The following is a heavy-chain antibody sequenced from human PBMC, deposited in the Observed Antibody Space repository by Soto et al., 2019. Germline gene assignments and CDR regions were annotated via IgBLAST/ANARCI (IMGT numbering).Heavy chain of an antibody. V-gene: IGHV1-69*01. Sequence: QVQLVQSGAEVKKPGSSVKVSCKASGGTFSSYAISWVRQAPGQGLEWMGGIIPIFGTANYAQKFQGRVTSTADESTSTAYMELSSLRSEDTAVYYCASGASEYYDSSGYYHYYFDYWGQGTLVTVSS. CDR2: IIPIFGTA. J-gene: IGHJ4*02. CDR1: GGTFSSYA. CDR3: ASGASEYYDSSGYYHYYFDY. D-gene: IGHD3-22*01.